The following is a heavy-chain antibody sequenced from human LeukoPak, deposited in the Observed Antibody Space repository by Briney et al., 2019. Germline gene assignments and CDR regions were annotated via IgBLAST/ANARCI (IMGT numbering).Heavy chain of an antibody. Sequence: SGPALVKPTSLHTQKSKFTVFSLRTSRLFVSWIRKPPGKALEWLALVDWDDDKYYSTSLKTRLTSSKDTSENQVVLTLTNIHHVDTGSYYCSRIRGRYSEYWSQGTLVTVSS. J-gene: IGHJ4*02. CDR1: VFSLRTSRLF. CDR2: VDWDDDK. V-gene: IGHV2-70*01. CDR3: SRIRGRYSEY. D-gene: IGHD1-26*01.